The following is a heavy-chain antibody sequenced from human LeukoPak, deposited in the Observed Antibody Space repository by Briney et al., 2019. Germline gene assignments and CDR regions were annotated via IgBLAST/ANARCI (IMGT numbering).Heavy chain of an antibody. CDR2: IYYSGST. V-gene: IGHV4-59*01. CDR1: GGSISSYY. CDR3: ARPNWNDEGFAFDI. J-gene: IGHJ3*02. D-gene: IGHD1-20*01. Sequence: SETLSLTCTVSGGSISSYYWSWIRQPPGKGLEWIGYIYYSGSTNYNPSLKSRVTISVDTSKNQFSLKLSSVTAADTAVYYCARPNWNDEGFAFDIWGQGTMVTVSS.